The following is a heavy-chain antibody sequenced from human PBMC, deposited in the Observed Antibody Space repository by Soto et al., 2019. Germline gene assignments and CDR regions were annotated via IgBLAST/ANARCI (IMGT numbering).Heavy chain of an antibody. Sequence: SETLSLTCTVSGGSISSYYWSWIRQPPGKGLEWIGYIYYSGSTNYNPSLKSRVTISVDTSKNQFSLKLSSVTAADTAVYYCARSQTIVVLPNWFDPWGQGTLVTVSS. CDR2: IYYSGST. D-gene: IGHD2-2*01. CDR1: GGSISSYY. V-gene: IGHV4-59*01. J-gene: IGHJ5*02. CDR3: ARSQTIVVLPNWFDP.